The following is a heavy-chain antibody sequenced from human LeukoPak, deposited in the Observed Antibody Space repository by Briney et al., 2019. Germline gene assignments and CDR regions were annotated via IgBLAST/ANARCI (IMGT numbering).Heavy chain of an antibody. V-gene: IGHV4-59*01. D-gene: IGHD1-26*01. CDR3: ARVRSSPRIKAFDI. CDR1: GGPISSYY. Sequence: PSETLSLTCTVSGGPISSYYWSWIRQPPGKGLEWIGYIYYSGSTNYNPSLKSRVTISVDTSKNQFSLKLSSVTAADTAVYYCARVRSSPRIKAFDIWGQGTMVTVSS. CDR2: IYYSGST. J-gene: IGHJ3*02.